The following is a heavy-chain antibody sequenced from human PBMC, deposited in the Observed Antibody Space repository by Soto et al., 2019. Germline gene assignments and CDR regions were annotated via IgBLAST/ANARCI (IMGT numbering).Heavy chain of an antibody. CDR2: ISSSGSTI. CDR3: ASRNDFWSGYYYFDY. J-gene: IGHJ4*02. CDR1: GFTFSSYE. D-gene: IGHD3-3*01. Sequence: PGGSLRLSCAASGFTFSSYEMNWVRQAPGKGLEWVSYISSSGSTIYYADSVKGRFTISRDNAKNSLYLQMNSLRAEDTAVYYCASRNDFWSGYYYFDYWGQGTLVTVSS. V-gene: IGHV3-48*03.